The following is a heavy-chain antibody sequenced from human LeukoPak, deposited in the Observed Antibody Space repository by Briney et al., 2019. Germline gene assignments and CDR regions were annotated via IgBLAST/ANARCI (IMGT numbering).Heavy chain of an antibody. V-gene: IGHV1-2*02. CDR2: INPNSGGI. CDR1: GYTFTGYY. D-gene: IGHD1-26*01. J-gene: IGHJ4*02. CDR3: ARGTAGAHFDY. Sequence: GASVKVSCKASGYTFTGYYMHWVRQAPGQGLEWMGWINPNSGGINYAQKFQGRVTMTRDTSISTAYMELSRLRSDDTAVYYCARGTAGAHFDYWGQGTLVTVSS.